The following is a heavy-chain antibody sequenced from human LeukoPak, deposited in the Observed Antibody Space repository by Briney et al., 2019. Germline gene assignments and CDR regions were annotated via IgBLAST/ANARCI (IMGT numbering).Heavy chain of an antibody. J-gene: IGHJ6*03. V-gene: IGHV4-39*01. Sequence: SETLSLTCTVSGGSISIANYFRGWIRQPPGKGLEWIGSTYYDGSTYYNPSLKSRVTISRDTSKNQFSLKLSSVTAADTAVYYCARVQYCSSTSCLPLGYYYYYYMDVWGKGTTVTVSS. D-gene: IGHD2-2*01. CDR1: GGSISIANYF. CDR2: TYYDGST. CDR3: ARVQYCSSTSCLPLGYYYYYYMDV.